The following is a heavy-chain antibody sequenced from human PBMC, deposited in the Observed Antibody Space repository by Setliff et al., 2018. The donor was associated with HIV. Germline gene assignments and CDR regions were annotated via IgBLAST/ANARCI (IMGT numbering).Heavy chain of an antibody. Sequence: SVKVSCKASGDIFSFYALSWVRQAPGQGLEWMGKIIPKSDTTTYAQKFQGRVTMTADKSSNTAYMELTSLTSEDTAVYYCARELFRWAAAGPNYFDSWGQGTLVTVSS. D-gene: IGHD6-13*01. CDR1: GDIFSFYA. CDR3: ARELFRWAAAGPNYFDS. J-gene: IGHJ4*02. V-gene: IGHV1-69*06. CDR2: IIPKSDTT.